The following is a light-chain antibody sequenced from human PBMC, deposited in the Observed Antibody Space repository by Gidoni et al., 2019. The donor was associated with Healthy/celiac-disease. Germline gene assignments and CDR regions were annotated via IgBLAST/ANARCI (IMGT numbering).Light chain of an antibody. CDR1: SSNIGSNT. J-gene: IGLJ3*02. V-gene: IGLV1-44*01. CDR2: SNN. CDR3: AAWDDSLNGWV. Sequence: QSVLTQLPPASGTPAQRVTISCSGSSSNIGSNTVNWYQQLPGTAPKLLIYSNNQRPSGVPDRFSGSKSGTSASLAISGLQSEDEADYYCAAWDDSLNGWVFGGGTKLTVL.